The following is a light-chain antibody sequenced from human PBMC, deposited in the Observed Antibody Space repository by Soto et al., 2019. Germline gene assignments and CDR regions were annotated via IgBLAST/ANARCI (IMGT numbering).Light chain of an antibody. CDR2: LNSDGSH. J-gene: IGLJ2*01. V-gene: IGLV4-69*01. CDR1: SGHSSYA. CDR3: QTWATGFHVV. Sequence: QSVLTQSPSASASLGASVKLTCTLSSGHSSYAIAWHQQQPERGPRYLMKLNSDGSHDKGDGIPDRFSGSSSGAERYLTISSLQSEDEADYYCQTWATGFHVVFGGGTKVTVL.